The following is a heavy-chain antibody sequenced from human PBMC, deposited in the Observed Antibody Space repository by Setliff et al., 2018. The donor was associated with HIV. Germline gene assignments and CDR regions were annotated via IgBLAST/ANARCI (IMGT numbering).Heavy chain of an antibody. V-gene: IGHV4-61*02. CDR3: ARVRLTMIMMVDYFDQ. J-gene: IGHJ4*02. CDR2: IYSSGSN. CDR1: GGSIIGHNYY. D-gene: IGHD3-22*01. Sequence: SETLSLTCTVPGGSIIGHNYYWSWTRQPAGKALEWIGRIYSSGSNTYNPSLKSRVIMSVDTSKNQIFLRLRSVTAADTAVYYCARVRLTMIMMVDYFDQWGQGTLVTVSS.